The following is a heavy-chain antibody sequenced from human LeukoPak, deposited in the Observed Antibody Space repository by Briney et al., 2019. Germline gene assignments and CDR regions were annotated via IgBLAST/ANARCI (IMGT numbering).Heavy chain of an antibody. CDR3: ARDMAPRGYCSGGSCFPGACDI. Sequence: GGSLRLSCAASGFTFSSYSMNWVRQAPGKGLEWVSSISSSSSYIYYADSVKGRFTISRDNAKNSLYLQMNSLRAEDTAVYYCARDMAPRGYCSGGSCFPGACDIRGQGTMVTVSS. V-gene: IGHV3-21*01. J-gene: IGHJ3*02. CDR2: ISSSSSYI. D-gene: IGHD2-15*01. CDR1: GFTFSSYS.